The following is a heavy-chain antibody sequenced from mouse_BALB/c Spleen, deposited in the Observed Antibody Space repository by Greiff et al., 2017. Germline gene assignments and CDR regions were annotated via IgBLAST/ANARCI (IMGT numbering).Heavy chain of an antibody. J-gene: IGHJ4*01. CDR1: GFTFSSYT. CDR3: ARYRGNYEDYYAMDY. V-gene: IGHV5-9*03. D-gene: IGHD2-1*01. CDR2: ISSGGGNT. Sequence: EVNLVESGGGLVKPGGSLKLSCAASGFTFSSYTMSWVRQTPEKRLEWVATISSGGGNTYYPDSVKGRFTISRDNAKNNLYLQMSSLRSEDTALYYCARYRGNYEDYYAMDYWGQGTSVTVSS.